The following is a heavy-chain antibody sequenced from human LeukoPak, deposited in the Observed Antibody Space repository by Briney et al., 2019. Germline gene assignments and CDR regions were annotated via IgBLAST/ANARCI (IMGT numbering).Heavy chain of an antibody. CDR1: GHTLCSYP. D-gene: IGHD3-10*01. V-gene: IGHV3-30*02. J-gene: IGHJ6*02. CDR2: MRSDETSK. Sequence: GGSLRLSCAASGHTLCSYPMHWARRSTGKGGECLALMRSDETSKYYSESVKGRFTISRDNSKNTLYLQMNSLRVEDTAVYYCAKDRDGSTSYQKSMDVWGQGTAVTFSS. CDR3: AKDRDGSTSYQKSMDV.